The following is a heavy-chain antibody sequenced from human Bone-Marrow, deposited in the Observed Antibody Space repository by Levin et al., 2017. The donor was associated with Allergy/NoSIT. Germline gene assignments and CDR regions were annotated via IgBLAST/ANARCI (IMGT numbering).Heavy chain of an antibody. D-gene: IGHD1-1*01. CDR3: ARQWAQTGAFDY. Sequence: ASVKVSCKASGGTFSSYAISWVRQAPGQGLEWMGGIIPIFGTANYAQKFQGRVTITADKSTSTAYMELSSLRSEDTAVYYCARQWAQTGAFDYWGQGTLVTVSS. CDR2: IIPIFGTA. V-gene: IGHV1-69*06. J-gene: IGHJ4*02. CDR1: GGTFSSYA.